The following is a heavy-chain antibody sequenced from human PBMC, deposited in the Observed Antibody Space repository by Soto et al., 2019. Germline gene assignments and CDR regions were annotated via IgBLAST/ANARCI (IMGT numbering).Heavy chain of an antibody. V-gene: IGHV4-59*01. J-gene: IGHJ5*02. CDR1: GGSISSYY. CDR3: ARRWRGTSAS. CDR2: IYYSGST. Sequence: QVQLQESGPGLVKPSETLSLTCTVSGGSISSYYWSWIRQPPRKGLEWIGYIYYSGSTNSNPSLKSPATISTDTSQNPFSLKRSSVTAADTAVYYCARRWRGTSASWGQGPLVTASS. D-gene: IGHD5-12*01.